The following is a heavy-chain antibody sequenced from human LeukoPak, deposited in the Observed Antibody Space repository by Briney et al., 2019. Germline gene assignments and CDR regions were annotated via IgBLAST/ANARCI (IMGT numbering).Heavy chain of an antibody. Sequence: PSETLSLTCTVSGGSISTYYWSWIRQPAGKGLEWIGRIYTSGSTNYNPSLKSRVTMSVDTSKNQFSLTLSSVTAADTAIYFCARDRNYDHAFDIWSQGTMVTVSS. CDR3: ARDRNYDHAFDI. CDR1: GGSISTYY. V-gene: IGHV4-4*07. D-gene: IGHD3-22*01. CDR2: IYTSGST. J-gene: IGHJ3*02.